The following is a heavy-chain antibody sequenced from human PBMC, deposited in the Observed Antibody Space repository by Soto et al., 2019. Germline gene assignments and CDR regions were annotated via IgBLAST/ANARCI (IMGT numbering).Heavy chain of an antibody. CDR3: ARAYSYGSGRFDY. CDR2: IYYSGTT. D-gene: IGHD3-10*01. CDR1: GDSINSGDYY. V-gene: IGHV4-30-4*01. Sequence: QVQLQESGPGLVKASQTLSLTCTVSGDSINSGDYYWSWIRQPPGKGLEWIGYIYYSGTTYYNPSVKSRVIISVAPSKNQFSLKLSSVTAADTAVYYCARAYSYGSGRFDYWGQGNLVTVSS. J-gene: IGHJ4*02.